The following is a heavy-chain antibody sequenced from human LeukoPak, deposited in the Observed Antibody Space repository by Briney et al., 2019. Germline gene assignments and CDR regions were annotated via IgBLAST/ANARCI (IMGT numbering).Heavy chain of an antibody. CDR3: AKGKNTGSYLSHVDY. CDR2: IKQDGSEK. Sequence: GGSLRLSCAASGFTFSSYWMSWVRQAPGKGLEWVANIKQDGSEKYYVDSVKGRFTISRDNAKNSLYLQMNSLRTEDTALYYCAKGKNTGSYLSHVDYWGQGTLVTVSS. D-gene: IGHD3-10*01. V-gene: IGHV3-7*03. CDR1: GFTFSSYW. J-gene: IGHJ4*02.